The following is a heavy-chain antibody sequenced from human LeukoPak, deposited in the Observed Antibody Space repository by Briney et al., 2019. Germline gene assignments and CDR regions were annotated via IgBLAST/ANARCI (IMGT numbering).Heavy chain of an antibody. J-gene: IGHJ5*02. Sequence: PSGTLSLTCAVSGGSISSSHWWSWVRQPPGKGLEWIGEIYHSGSTNYNPSLKSRVTMSVDKSKNQFSLKLSSVTAAGTAVYYCARAYCSGGTCYSSRGMFDPWGQGTLVTVSS. D-gene: IGHD2-15*01. V-gene: IGHV4-4*02. CDR3: ARAYCSGGTCYSSRGMFDP. CDR2: IYHSGST. CDR1: GGSISSSHW.